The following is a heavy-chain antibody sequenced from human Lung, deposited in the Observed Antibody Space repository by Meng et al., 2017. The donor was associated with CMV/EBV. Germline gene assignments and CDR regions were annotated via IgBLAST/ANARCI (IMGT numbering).Heavy chain of an antibody. CDR2: IRYDGSNK. Sequence: GGSXRLXXAASGFTFSSYGMHWVRQAPGKGLEWVAFIRYDGSNKYYADSVKGRFTISRDNSKNTLYLQMNSLRAEDTAVYYCAKVRVGHCSSTSCDDYWGQGXLVTVSS. J-gene: IGHJ4*02. D-gene: IGHD2-2*01. CDR1: GFTFSSYG. CDR3: AKVRVGHCSSTSCDDY. V-gene: IGHV3-30*02.